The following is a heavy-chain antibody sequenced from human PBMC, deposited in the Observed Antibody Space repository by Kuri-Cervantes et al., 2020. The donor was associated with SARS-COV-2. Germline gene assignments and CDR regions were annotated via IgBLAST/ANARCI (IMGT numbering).Heavy chain of an antibody. CDR3: ARDGTEYQLLYTPDY. CDR1: GYTFTGYY. J-gene: IGHJ4*02. CDR2: INPNSGGT. D-gene: IGHD2-2*02. V-gene: IGHV1-2*02. Sequence: ASVKVSCKASGYTFTGYYMHWVRQAPGQGLEWMGWINPNSGGTNYAQKFQGRVTMTRDTSISTAYMELSRLRSDDTAVYYCARDGTEYQLLYTPDYWGQGTLDTVSS.